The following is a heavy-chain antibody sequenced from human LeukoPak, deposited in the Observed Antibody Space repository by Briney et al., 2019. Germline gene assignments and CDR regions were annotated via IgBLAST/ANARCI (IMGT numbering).Heavy chain of an antibody. Sequence: GGSLRLSCVASGFTFSSYWMGWVRQAPGKGLEWVANIKQDGSEKYYVDPVKGRFTISRDNAKNSLYLQMNSLRAEDTAVYYCAQQVGYCSSGSCYFTYWGQGTLVTVSS. CDR1: GFTFSSYW. J-gene: IGHJ1*01. CDR2: IKQDGSEK. CDR3: AQQVGYCSSGSCYFTY. D-gene: IGHD2-15*01. V-gene: IGHV3-7*03.